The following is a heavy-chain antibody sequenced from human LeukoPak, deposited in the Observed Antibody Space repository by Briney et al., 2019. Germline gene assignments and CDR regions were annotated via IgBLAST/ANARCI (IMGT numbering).Heavy chain of an antibody. D-gene: IGHD3-9*01. CDR2: IVNSGDSS. J-gene: IGHJ4*02. CDR3: AKGRSGYHEFDY. CDR1: GFSFSTYA. Sequence: PGGSLRLSCAASGFSFSTYAMSWVRQAPGKGLEWVSVIVNSGDSSNYAASVKGRFTISRDNSKNTLFLQMNSLRAEDTAVYYCAKGRSGYHEFDYWGQGTLVTVSS. V-gene: IGHV3-23*01.